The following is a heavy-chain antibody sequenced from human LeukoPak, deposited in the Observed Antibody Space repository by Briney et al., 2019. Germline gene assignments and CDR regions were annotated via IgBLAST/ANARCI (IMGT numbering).Heavy chain of an antibody. D-gene: IGHD2-8*02. V-gene: IGHV3-30*18. CDR1: GFTFSNYA. CDR2: ISYDGNIE. CDR3: AKAVQTWSYYYGMDV. J-gene: IGHJ6*02. Sequence: GGSLRLSCAASGFTFSNYAMHWVRQAPGKGLEWVAAISYDGNIEYYADSAKGRFTISRDSSKNTVFLQMNSLRVEDKAVYYCAKAVQTWSYYYGMDVWGQGTTVTVSS.